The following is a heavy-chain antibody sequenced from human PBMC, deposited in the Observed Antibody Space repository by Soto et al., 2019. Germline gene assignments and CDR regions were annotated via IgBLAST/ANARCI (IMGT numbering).Heavy chain of an antibody. D-gene: IGHD2-8*01. CDR2: IYYSGST. V-gene: IGHV4-39*01. CDR3: ARHEVVYCTNGVCPYYFDY. CDR1: GGSISSSSYY. Sequence: NPSETLSPTCTVSGGSISSSSYYWGWIRQPPGKGLEWIGSIYYSGSTYYNPSLKSRVTISVDTSKNQFSLKLSSVTAADTAVYYCARHEVVYCTNGVCPYYFDYWGQGTLVTVSS. J-gene: IGHJ4*02.